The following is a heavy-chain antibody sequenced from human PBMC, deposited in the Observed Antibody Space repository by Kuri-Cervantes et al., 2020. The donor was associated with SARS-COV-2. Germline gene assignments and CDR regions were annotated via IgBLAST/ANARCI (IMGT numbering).Heavy chain of an antibody. CDR1: GFTFSDYY. CDR3: ARSSGWYFDY. V-gene: IGHV3-21*01. J-gene: IGHJ4*02. D-gene: IGHD6-19*01. CDR2: ISSSSSYI. Sequence: GESLKISCAASGFTFSDYYMSWVRQAPGKGLEWVSSISSSSSYIYYADSVKGRFTISRDNAKNSLYLQMNSLRAEDTAVYYCARSSGWYFDYWGQGTLVTVSS.